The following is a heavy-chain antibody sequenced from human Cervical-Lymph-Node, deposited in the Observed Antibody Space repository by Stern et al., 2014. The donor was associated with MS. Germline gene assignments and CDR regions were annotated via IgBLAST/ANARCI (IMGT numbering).Heavy chain of an antibody. CDR2: IYYSGST. V-gene: IGHV4-31*03. CDR3: ARSSWGGLDL. Sequence: VQLVESGPGLVKPSQTLSLTCTVSGGSISSGGEYWSWIRQHPGKGLEWIGYIYYSGSTFTNPSLKSRLTISVDTSRSQISLRLSSVTAADTAVYYCARSSWGGLDLWGRGTLVTVSS. CDR1: GGSISSGGEY. D-gene: IGHD1-26*01. J-gene: IGHJ2*01.